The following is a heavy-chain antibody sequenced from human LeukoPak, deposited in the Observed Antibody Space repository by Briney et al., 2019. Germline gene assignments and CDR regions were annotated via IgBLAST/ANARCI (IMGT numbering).Heavy chain of an antibody. D-gene: IGHD3-22*01. CDR1: GGSISSSSYY. J-gene: IGHJ4*02. CDR2: IYYSGST. V-gene: IGHV4-39*01. Sequence: SETLSLTCTVSGGSISSSSYYWGWIRQPPGKGLEWIGSIYYSGSTYYNPSLKSRVTISVDTSKNQFSLKLSSVTAADTAVYYCARGAFYSSGYPPWDYWGQGTLVTVSS. CDR3: ARGAFYSSGYPPWDY.